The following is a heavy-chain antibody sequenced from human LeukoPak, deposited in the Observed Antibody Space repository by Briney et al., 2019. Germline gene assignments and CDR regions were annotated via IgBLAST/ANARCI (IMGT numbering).Heavy chain of an antibody. CDR3: ARAVQLERPRPLIGYYYMDV. Sequence: GGSLRLSCAASGFTVSSNYMSWVRQAPGKSLEWVSIIYSGGSTYYADSVKGRFTISRDNSKNTLYLQMNSLRAEDTAVYYCARAVQLERPRPLIGYYYMDVWGKGTTVTVSS. CDR1: GFTVSSNY. CDR2: IYSGGST. J-gene: IGHJ6*03. D-gene: IGHD1-1*01. V-gene: IGHV3-53*01.